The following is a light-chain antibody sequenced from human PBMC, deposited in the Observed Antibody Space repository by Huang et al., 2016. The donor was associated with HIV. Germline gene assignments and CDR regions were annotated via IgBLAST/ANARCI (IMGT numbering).Light chain of an antibody. V-gene: IGKV3-11*01. CDR3: QQRSNWPPWT. CDR1: QRVSSD. CDR2: DTA. Sequence: EIVLTQSPATLYLSPGERATLSCRASQRVSSDLAWYQQQPGQAPRLLIYDTASRATGLPAMFSGSGSGTDFTLTISSLEPEDFAVYYCQQRSNWPPWTFGQGTKVEIK. J-gene: IGKJ1*01.